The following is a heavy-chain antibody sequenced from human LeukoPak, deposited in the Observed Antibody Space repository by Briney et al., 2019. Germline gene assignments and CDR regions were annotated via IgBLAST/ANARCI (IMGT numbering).Heavy chain of an antibody. CDR1: GYAFTGYY. V-gene: IGHV1-2*02. CDR3: ARDREDTWGSPGYFDL. J-gene: IGHJ2*01. D-gene: IGHD7-27*01. Sequence: ASVKVSCKTSGYAFTGYYIHWVRQAPGQGLERMGWINPKSRTTKFAQKFQGRVTMTRDTPIRTAYIELSSLRSDDTAVYYCARDREDTWGSPGYFDLWGRGTLVTVSS. CDR2: INPKSRTT.